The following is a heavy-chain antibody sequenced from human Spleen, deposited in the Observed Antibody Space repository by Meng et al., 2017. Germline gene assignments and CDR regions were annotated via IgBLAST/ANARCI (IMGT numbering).Heavy chain of an antibody. J-gene: IGHJ4*02. V-gene: IGHV3-30*14. CDR2: ISYDGSYK. Sequence: QVQLVESGGGVVQPGRSLRLSCAASGFIFRNYAMHWVRQAPGKGLEWVAVISYDGSYKNYADSVKGRFTISRDNSKNTVFLQMNSLRAEDTALYYCARDSWGDRGFDSWGQGTLVTVSS. CDR3: ARDSWGDRGFDS. D-gene: IGHD3-10*01. CDR1: GFIFRNYA.